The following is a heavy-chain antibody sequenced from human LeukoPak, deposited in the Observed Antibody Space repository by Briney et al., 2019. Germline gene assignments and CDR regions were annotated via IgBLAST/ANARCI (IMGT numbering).Heavy chain of an antibody. J-gene: IGHJ4*02. D-gene: IGHD4-17*01. Sequence: GESLKISCKGSGYSFTSYWIGWVRQMPGKGLEWMGIIYPGDSDTRYSPSFQGQVTISADKSISTAYLQWSSLKASDTAMYYCARVPNDYGDYVWYFDYSGQGTLVTVSS. CDR3: ARVPNDYGDYVWYFDY. CDR1: GYSFTSYW. V-gene: IGHV5-51*01. CDR2: IYPGDSDT.